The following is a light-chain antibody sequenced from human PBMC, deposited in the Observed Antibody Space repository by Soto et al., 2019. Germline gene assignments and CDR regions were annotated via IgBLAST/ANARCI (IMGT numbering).Light chain of an antibody. CDR3: QKYNGAPFT. J-gene: IGKJ3*01. Sequence: DIQLTQSPSFLSASVGDRVTITCRASQGIANYLAWYQQKPGKVPKLLIYAASTLEPGVPSRFSGSGFGTDFTLSISSLQPEDFATYYCQKYNGAPFTFGPGTKVDIK. V-gene: IGKV1-27*01. CDR2: AAS. CDR1: QGIANY.